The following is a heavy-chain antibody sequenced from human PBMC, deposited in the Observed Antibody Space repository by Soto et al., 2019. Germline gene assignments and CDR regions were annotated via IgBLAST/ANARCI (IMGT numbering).Heavy chain of an antibody. CDR2: IHYSGST. V-gene: IGHV4-61*01. J-gene: IGHJ4*02. D-gene: IGHD2-21*01. CDR1: GGSVSIGTYY. CDR3: TRGGDAYKNDH. Sequence: QVQLQESGPGLVKPSETLSLTCTVPGGSVSIGTYYWSWIRQPPGKGLEWIGFIHYSGSTNYNPSLKSRVTMSVDTSKNQFSLKLTSVNAADTAVYYCTRGGDAYKNDHWGQGTLVTVYS.